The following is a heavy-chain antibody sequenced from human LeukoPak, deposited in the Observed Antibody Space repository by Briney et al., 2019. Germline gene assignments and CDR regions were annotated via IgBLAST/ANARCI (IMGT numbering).Heavy chain of an antibody. V-gene: IGHV3-30*04. J-gene: IGHJ5*02. Sequence: PGRSLRLSCAASGFTFRSYAMHWVRQAPGKGLEWVAVISSDGSNKYYADSVKGRFTISRDNSKNTLYLQMNSLRAEDTAVYYCATVYYGSGATWGQGTLVTVSS. CDR2: ISSDGSNK. CDR3: ATVYYGSGAT. D-gene: IGHD3-10*01. CDR1: GFTFRSYA.